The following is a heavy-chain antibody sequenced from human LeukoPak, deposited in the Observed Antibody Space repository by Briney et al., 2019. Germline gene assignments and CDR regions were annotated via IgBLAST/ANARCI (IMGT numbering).Heavy chain of an antibody. V-gene: IGHV3-23*01. CDR3: AKSTWFDYFDY. CDR2: VTYSGGNT. J-gene: IGHJ4*02. Sequence: GGSLRLSCEASGFTFTSYGMSWFRQAPGKWLEWVSSVTYSGGNTYYADSVKGRFTISRDNSENTLYLQMNRLRADDTAIYYCAKSTWFDYFDYWGQGTLVTVSS. D-gene: IGHD3-9*01. CDR1: GFTFTSYG.